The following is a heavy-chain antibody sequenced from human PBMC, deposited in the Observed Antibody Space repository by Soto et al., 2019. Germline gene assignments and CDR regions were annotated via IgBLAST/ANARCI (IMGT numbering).Heavy chain of an antibody. Sequence: GGSLRLSCAASGFTFSNAWMSWVRQAPGKGLEWVGRIKSKTDGGTTDYAAPVKGRFTISRDDPKNTLYLQMNSLKTEDTAVYYCTTDGGQQLVQIYWGQGTLVTVSS. J-gene: IGHJ4*02. D-gene: IGHD6-13*01. CDR1: GFTFSNAW. CDR2: IKSKTDGGTT. CDR3: TTDGGQQLVQIY. V-gene: IGHV3-15*01.